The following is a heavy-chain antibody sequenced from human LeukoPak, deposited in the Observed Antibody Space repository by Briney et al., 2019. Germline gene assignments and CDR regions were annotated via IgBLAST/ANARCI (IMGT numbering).Heavy chain of an antibody. CDR3: ARDYSVSYGY. CDR2: FIPIFGTA. V-gene: IGHV1-69*13. J-gene: IGHJ4*02. CDR1: GRTFSSYA. Sequence: SVKVSCKASGRTFSSYAISSVRQAPGQGLEWRGGFIPIFGTANYAQKFQGRVTITADESTSTAYMELSSLRSEDTAVYYCARDYSVSYGYWGQGTLVTVSS. D-gene: IGHD1-26*01.